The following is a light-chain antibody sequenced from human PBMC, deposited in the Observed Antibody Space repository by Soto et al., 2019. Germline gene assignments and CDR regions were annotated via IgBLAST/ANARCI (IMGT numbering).Light chain of an antibody. J-gene: IGLJ2*01. Sequence: QSVLTQPPSVSAAPGRRVTISCSGSDSNIGNNYVSWYQQVPGAAPKLLVFDNNRRLSGTPDRFSGSKSGTSASLGITGLQTADEAHYYCATWDTSLTAVVFGGGTKVTVL. CDR3: ATWDTSLTAVV. CDR1: DSNIGNNY. CDR2: DNN. V-gene: IGLV1-51*01.